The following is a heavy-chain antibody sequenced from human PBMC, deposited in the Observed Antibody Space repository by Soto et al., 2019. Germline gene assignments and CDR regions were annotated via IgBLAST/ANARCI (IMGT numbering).Heavy chain of an antibody. Sequence: QLQLQESGSGLVKPSQTLSLTCAVSGGSISSASSSWTWIRQPPGKGLEWIGYIYHSGRTYYNPSLKSRVPLSVARSKNQFSLELSPVPAADTAVYYCARGVGGFGELLRDYYYYGMDAWGQGTTVTVSS. CDR2: IYHSGRT. J-gene: IGHJ6*02. CDR3: ARGVGGFGELLRDYYYYGMDA. V-gene: IGHV4-30-2*01. D-gene: IGHD3-10*01. CDR1: GGSISSASSS.